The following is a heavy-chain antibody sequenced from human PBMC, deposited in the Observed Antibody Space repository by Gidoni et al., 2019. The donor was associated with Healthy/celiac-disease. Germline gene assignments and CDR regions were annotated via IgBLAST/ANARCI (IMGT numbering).Heavy chain of an antibody. V-gene: IGHV1-69*09. CDR2: IIPILGIT. Sequence: QVQLVQSGAEVKKPGSSVKVSCKASGGTFSSYAFSWVRPAPGQGLEWMGRIIPILGITNYAQNFQGRVTITADKFTSRVYMELSSLRSEDTAVYYCASSTTRGYSGYPTPFDYWGQGTLVTVSS. J-gene: IGHJ4*02. CDR1: GGTFSSYA. D-gene: IGHD5-12*01. CDR3: ASSTTRGYSGYPTPFDY.